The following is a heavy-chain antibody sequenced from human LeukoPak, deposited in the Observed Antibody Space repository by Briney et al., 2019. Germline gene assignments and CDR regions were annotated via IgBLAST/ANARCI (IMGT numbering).Heavy chain of an antibody. V-gene: IGHV3-7*01. D-gene: IGHD2-2*01. Sequence: GGSLRLSCAASGFTFSSYWMSWVRQAPGKGLEWVANIKQDGSEKYYVESVKGRFTISRDNAKNSLYLQMNSLRAEDTAVYYCAREGVLRECSSTSCYLDYWGQGTLVTVSS. CDR2: IKQDGSEK. CDR3: AREGVLRECSSTSCYLDY. J-gene: IGHJ4*02. CDR1: GFTFSSYW.